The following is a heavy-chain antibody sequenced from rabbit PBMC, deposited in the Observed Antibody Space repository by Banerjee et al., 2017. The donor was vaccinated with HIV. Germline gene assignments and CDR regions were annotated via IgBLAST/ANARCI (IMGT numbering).Heavy chain of an antibody. D-gene: IGHD8-1*01. CDR2: IYPDYGTT. CDR1: GIDFNDYG. V-gene: IGHV1S47*01. Sequence: EESGGDLVQPEGSLALTCKASGIDFNDYGISWVRQAPGKGLEWIGYIYPDYGTTDYASWVNGRFTISLDNAQNTVFLRMTSLTAADTATYFCARVTGYGSTSYYPTRLDLWGPGTLVTVS. CDR3: ARVTGYGSTSYYPTRLDL. J-gene: IGHJ3*01.